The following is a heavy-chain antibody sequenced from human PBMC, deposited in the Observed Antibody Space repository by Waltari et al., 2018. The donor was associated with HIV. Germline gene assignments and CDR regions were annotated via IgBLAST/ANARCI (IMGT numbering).Heavy chain of an antibody. Sequence: EVQLVESGGGLVQPGGSLRLSCAASGFTFSSYSMNWVRQAPGKGLEWVSYISSSSTIYYADSVKGRFTISRDNAKNSLYLQMNSLRAEDTAVYYCARGRKYSSSEFDYWGQGTLVTVSS. V-gene: IGHV3-48*01. CDR3: ARGRKYSSSEFDY. J-gene: IGHJ4*02. CDR2: ISSSSTI. D-gene: IGHD6-13*01. CDR1: GFTFSSYS.